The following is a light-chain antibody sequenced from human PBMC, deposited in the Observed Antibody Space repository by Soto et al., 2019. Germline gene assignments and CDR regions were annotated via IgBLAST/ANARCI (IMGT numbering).Light chain of an antibody. CDR1: QSVSSY. V-gene: IGKV3-11*01. J-gene: IGKJ2*01. Sequence: EIVLTQSPATLSLSPGERATLSCRASQSVSSYLAWYQQKPGQAPRLLIYDASNRATGIPARFSGSGSGTDFTLTISSLEPEYLAVYYCQQPYTFGQGTKLEIK. CDR2: DAS. CDR3: QQPYT.